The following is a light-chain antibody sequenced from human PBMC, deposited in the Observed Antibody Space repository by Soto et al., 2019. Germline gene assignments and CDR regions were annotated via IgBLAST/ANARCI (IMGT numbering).Light chain of an antibody. CDR1: QSLSPY. CDR3: QQRSNWPSIT. J-gene: IGKJ5*01. V-gene: IGKV3-11*02. Sequence: EFVLTQSPATLSLSPGARATLSCRASQSLSPYLAWYQQKPGQAPRLLMHDASHRATGIPVRFSGSGAGRDFTLTISSLEPEDSAVYYWQQRSNWPSITFGEGTRLEIK. CDR2: DAS.